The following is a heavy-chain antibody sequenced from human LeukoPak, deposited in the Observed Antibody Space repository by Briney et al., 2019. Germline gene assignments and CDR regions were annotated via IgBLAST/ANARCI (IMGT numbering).Heavy chain of an antibody. CDR3: AKANWLSNADAVW. J-gene: IGHJ4*02. CDR2: INGGGQR. V-gene: IGHV3-23*01. Sequence: GGSLRLSCAASGFDFTKYAMSWVRRAPARGLEWVSSINGGGQRFYADSVKGRFTLSRDDSRNTVYLQLNNLRVEDTAVYYCAKANWLSNADAVWWGQGTLVTVSS. CDR1: GFDFTKYA. D-gene: IGHD1-1*01.